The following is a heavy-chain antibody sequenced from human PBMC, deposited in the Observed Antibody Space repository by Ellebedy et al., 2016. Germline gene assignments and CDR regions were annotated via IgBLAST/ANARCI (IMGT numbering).Heavy chain of an antibody. CDR2: INHSGST. D-gene: IGHD2-2*01. V-gene: IGHV4-34*01. CDR3: AGLALLNCSSTSCYAGPIDY. Sequence: SETLSLTCAVYGGSFSGYYWSWIRQPPGKGLEWIGEINHSGSTNYNPSLKSRVTISVDTSKNQFSLKLSSVTAADTAVYYCAGLALLNCSSTSCYAGPIDYWGQGTLVTVSS. CDR1: GGSFSGYY. J-gene: IGHJ4*02.